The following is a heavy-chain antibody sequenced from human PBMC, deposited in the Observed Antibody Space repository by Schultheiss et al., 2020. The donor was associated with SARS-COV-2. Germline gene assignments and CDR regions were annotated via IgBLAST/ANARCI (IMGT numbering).Heavy chain of an antibody. V-gene: IGHV1-2*02. CDR1: GYTFTGYY. D-gene: IGHD6-6*01. CDR2: INPNSGGT. Sequence: ASVKVSCKASGYTFTGYYMHWVRQAPGQGLEWMGWINPNSGGTNYAQKFQGRVTITADESTSTAYMELSSLRSEDTAVYYCAEGRLEYSSSRRGMDVWGQGTTVTVSS. CDR3: AEGRLEYSSSRRGMDV. J-gene: IGHJ6*02.